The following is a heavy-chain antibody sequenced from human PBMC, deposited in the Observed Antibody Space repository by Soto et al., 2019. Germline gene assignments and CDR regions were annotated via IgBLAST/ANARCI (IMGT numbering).Heavy chain of an antibody. J-gene: IGHJ4*02. D-gene: IGHD4-17*01. CDR3: AREGAPGDYGDYVSDY. V-gene: IGHV4-4*07. CDR1: GGSISSYY. Sequence: QVQLQESGPGLVKPSETLSLTCTVSGGSISSYYWSWIRQPAGKGLEWIGRIYTSGSTNYNPSLTSRVTMSVDTSKNQFSLKLSSVTAADTAVYYCAREGAPGDYGDYVSDYWGQGTLVTVSS. CDR2: IYTSGST.